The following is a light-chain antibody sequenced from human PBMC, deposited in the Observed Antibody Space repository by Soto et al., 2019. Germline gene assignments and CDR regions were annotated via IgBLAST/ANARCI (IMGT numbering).Light chain of an antibody. Sequence: EIVLTQSPGTLSLSPGERATLSCGASQSVTSNYLAWYQQKPGQAPRLLIFGAYIRVKGIPDRFIGVGSGTDFTLTTSRLEPEDFAVYYCQHYVTSLTTFGQGTKVEVK. V-gene: IGKV3-20*01. CDR2: GAY. CDR3: QHYVTSLTT. J-gene: IGKJ1*01. CDR1: QSVTSNY.